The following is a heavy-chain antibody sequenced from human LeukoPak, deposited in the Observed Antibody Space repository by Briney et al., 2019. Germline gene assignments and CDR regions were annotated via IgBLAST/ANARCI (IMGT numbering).Heavy chain of an antibody. CDR2: IYHSGST. Sequence: SETLSLTCVVSGYSISSGFYWGWIRQPPGKGLEWIGSIYHSGSTYYNPSLKSRVTISVDTSKNQFSLRLSSVTAADTAVYYCARARNWNDGVYFDYWGQGTLVTVSS. CDR3: ARARNWNDGVYFDY. D-gene: IGHD1-1*01. J-gene: IGHJ4*02. V-gene: IGHV4-38-2*01. CDR1: GYSISSGFY.